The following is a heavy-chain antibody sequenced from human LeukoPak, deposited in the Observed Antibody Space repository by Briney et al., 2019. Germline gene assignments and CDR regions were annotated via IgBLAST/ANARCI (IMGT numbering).Heavy chain of an antibody. V-gene: IGHV3-23*01. D-gene: IGHD3-22*01. Sequence: ETLSLTCAVYGGSFSGYQWAWIRQAPGKGLEWVSAISGSGGGTYYADSVKGRFTISRDNSKNTLYLQMNSLRAEDTAVYYCAKTSYYYDSTGYSYWGQGTLVTVSS. CDR2: ISGSGGGT. CDR1: GGSFSGYQ. CDR3: AKTSYYYDSTGYSY. J-gene: IGHJ4*02.